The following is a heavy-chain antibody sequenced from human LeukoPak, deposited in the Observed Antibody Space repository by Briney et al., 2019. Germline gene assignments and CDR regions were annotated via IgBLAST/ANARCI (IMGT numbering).Heavy chain of an antibody. CDR3: ARRAGGRIAVAGSFFDY. CDR2: IYHSGST. CDR1: GGSISSSNW. D-gene: IGHD6-19*01. V-gene: IGHV4-4*02. J-gene: IGHJ4*02. Sequence: PSETLSLTCAVSGGSISSSNWWSWVRQPPGKGLEWIGEIYHSGSTYYNPSLKSRVTISVDRSKNQFSLKLSSVTAADTAVYYCARRAGGRIAVAGSFFDYWGQGTLVTVSS.